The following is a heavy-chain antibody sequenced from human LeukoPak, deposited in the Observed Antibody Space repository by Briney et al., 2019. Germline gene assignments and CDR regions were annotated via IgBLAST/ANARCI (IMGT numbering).Heavy chain of an antibody. Sequence: SETLSLTCTASGGSVTGGGNFWTWIRQQPGEGLEWIGYISHSGSAYYNPSLTSRVTISLDTSRNQFSLKVNSVTAADTALYYCARYFCGSSTRPGVDSWGQGTLVTVSS. D-gene: IGHD2-2*01. CDR3: ARYFCGSSTRPGVDS. CDR2: ISHSGSA. CDR1: GGSVTGGGNF. J-gene: IGHJ4*02. V-gene: IGHV4-31*03.